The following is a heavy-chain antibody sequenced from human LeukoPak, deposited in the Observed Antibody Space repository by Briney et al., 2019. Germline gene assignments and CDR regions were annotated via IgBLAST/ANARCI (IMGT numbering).Heavy chain of an antibody. CDR2: INSDGRST. D-gene: IGHD3-22*01. V-gene: IGHV3-74*01. CDR3: ARDSWDSSGYYLY. CDR1: GFTFSSYA. J-gene: IGHJ4*02. Sequence: GGSLRLSCAASGFTFSSYAMSWVRQAPGKGLVWVSRINSDGRSTSYADSVKGRFTVSRDNAKNTLYLQMDSLRAEDTAVYYCARDSWDSSGYYLYWGQGTLVTVSS.